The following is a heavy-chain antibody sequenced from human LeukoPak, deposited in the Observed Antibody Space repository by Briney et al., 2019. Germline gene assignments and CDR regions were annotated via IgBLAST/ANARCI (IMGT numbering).Heavy chain of an antibody. CDR3: AYGDYGHFDY. V-gene: IGHV4-34*01. CDR2: INHSGST. Sequence: SETLSLTCGVHGGSFTGYYWSWIRQPPGKGLEWIGEINHSGSTNYNPSLKSRVTISVHTSKNQFSLKLSSVTAADTAVYYCAYGDYGHFDYWGQGTLVTVSS. D-gene: IGHD4-17*01. J-gene: IGHJ4*02. CDR1: GGSFTGYY.